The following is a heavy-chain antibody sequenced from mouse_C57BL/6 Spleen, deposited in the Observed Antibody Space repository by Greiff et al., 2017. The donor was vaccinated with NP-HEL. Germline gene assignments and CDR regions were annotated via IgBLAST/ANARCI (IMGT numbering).Heavy chain of an antibody. V-gene: IGHV5-4*01. J-gene: IGHJ2*01. Sequence: EVKLMESGGGLVKPGGSLKLSCAASGFTFSSYAMSWVRQTPEKRLEWVATISDGGSYTYYPDNVKGRFTISRDNAKNNLYLQMSHLKSEDTAMYYCARDGNSSGYPFDYWGQGTTLTVSS. CDR3: ARDGNSSGYPFDY. CDR2: ISDGGSYT. D-gene: IGHD3-2*02. CDR1: GFTFSSYA.